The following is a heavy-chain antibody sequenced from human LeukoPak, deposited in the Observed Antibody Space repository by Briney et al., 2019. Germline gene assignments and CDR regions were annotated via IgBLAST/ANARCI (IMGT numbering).Heavy chain of an antibody. V-gene: IGHV3-21*01. J-gene: IGHJ4*02. CDR3: ARDAREYSGYDYC. CDR1: GFTFSSYW. CDR2: ISSSTSDI. D-gene: IGHD5-12*01. Sequence: GGSLRLSCAASGFTFSSYWVQWVRQAPGKGLEWVSFISSSTSDIYYADSVKGRFTISRDNAKNSLCLQMNSLRAEDTAVYYCARDAREYSGYDYCWGQGTLVTVSS.